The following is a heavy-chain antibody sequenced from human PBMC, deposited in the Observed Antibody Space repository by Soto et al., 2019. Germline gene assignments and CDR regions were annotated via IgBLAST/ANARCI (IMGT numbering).Heavy chain of an antibody. V-gene: IGHV1-18*01. CDR2: ISAYNGNT. Sequence: ASVKVSCKASGYTFTGYGISWVRQAPGQGLEWMGWISAYNGNTNYAQKLQGRVTMTTDTSTSTAYMELRSLRSDDTAVYYCARDLGEAVAGTLPDAFDIWGQGTMVTVSS. CDR3: ARDLGEAVAGTLPDAFDI. CDR1: GYTFTGYG. D-gene: IGHD6-19*01. J-gene: IGHJ3*02.